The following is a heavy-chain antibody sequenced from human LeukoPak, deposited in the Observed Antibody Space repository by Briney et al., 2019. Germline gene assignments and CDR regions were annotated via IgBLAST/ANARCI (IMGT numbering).Heavy chain of an antibody. CDR1: GFTFSSYS. CDR2: ISSSSSTI. V-gene: IGHV3-48*01. CDR3: ARVEYSSSSGSFDY. D-gene: IGHD6-6*01. Sequence: PGGSLRLSCAASGFTFSSYSMSWVRQAPGEGVEGVSYISSSSSTIYYADSVKGRFTIARDNAKNSLYLQMNSLRAEDTAVYYCARVEYSSSSGSFDYWGQGTLVTVSS. J-gene: IGHJ4*02.